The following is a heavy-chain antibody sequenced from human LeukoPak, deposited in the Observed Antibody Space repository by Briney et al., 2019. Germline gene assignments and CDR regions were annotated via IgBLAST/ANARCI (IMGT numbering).Heavy chain of an antibody. Sequence: ASVKVSCKASGYTFTSYDINWVRQATGQGLEWMGWMNPNSGNTGYAQKFQGRVTMTRNTSISTAYMELSSLRSEDTAVYYCARLGYSYGSRVAAFDIWGQGTMVTVSS. CDR2: MNPNSGNT. CDR1: GYTFTSYD. D-gene: IGHD5-18*01. V-gene: IGHV1-8*01. CDR3: ARLGYSYGSRVAAFDI. J-gene: IGHJ3*02.